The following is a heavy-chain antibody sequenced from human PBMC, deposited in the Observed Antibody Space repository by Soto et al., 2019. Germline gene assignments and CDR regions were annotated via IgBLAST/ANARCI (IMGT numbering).Heavy chain of an antibody. V-gene: IGHV3-30*18. CDR3: AKDRLRAGGLVPIALDAFDT. CDR1: GFTFSDYY. J-gene: IGHJ3*02. D-gene: IGHD6-19*01. CDR2: ISHDGTNK. Sequence: GGSLRLSCAASGFTFSDYYMSWIRQAPGKGLEWVAVISHDGTNKRYADSVKGRFTISRDTSRNTLYLQMNFLRAEDTAVFYCAKDRLRAGGLVPIALDAFDTWGQGTVVT.